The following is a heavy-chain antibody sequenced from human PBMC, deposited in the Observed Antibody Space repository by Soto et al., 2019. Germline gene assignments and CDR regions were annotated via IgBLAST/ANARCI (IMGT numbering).Heavy chain of an antibody. D-gene: IGHD4-17*01. Sequence: GGSLRLSCAASGSPFSSYSMNWVRPAPGKGLEWVSSISSSSSYIYYADSVKDRFTISRDNAKNSLYLQMNSLRAEDTAVYYCARDLYGDYYLIYYGMDVWGQGTTVTVSS. V-gene: IGHV3-21*01. J-gene: IGHJ6*02. CDR2: ISSSSSYI. CDR1: GSPFSSYS. CDR3: ARDLYGDYYLIYYGMDV.